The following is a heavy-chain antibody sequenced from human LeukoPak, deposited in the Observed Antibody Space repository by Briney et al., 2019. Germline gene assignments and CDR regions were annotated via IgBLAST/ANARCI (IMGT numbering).Heavy chain of an antibody. J-gene: IGHJ4*02. CDR1: GYTFTSYY. Sequence: ASVKVSCKASGYTFTSYYMHWVRQAPGQGLEWMGIINPGGGGTSYAQKFQSRVTMTRDTSTSTVYMELSSLRSEDTAVYYCAREYSGSYDPFGYWGQGTLVTVSS. V-gene: IGHV1-46*01. CDR2: INPGGGGT. CDR3: AREYSGSYDPFGY. D-gene: IGHD1-26*01.